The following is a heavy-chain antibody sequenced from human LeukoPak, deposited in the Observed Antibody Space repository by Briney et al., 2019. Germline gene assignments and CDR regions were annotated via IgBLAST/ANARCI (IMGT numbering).Heavy chain of an antibody. D-gene: IGHD3-22*01. CDR2: IYTS. CDR3: ARDVYYYDSSGSRYFDY. V-gene: IGHV4-4*07. J-gene: IGHJ4*02. CDR1: GGSISSYY. Sequence: PSETLSLTCTVSGGSISSYYWSWIRQPAGKGLEWIGRIYTSSVDTSKNQFSLKLSSVTAADTAVYYCARDVYYYDSSGSRYFDYWGQGTLVTVSS.